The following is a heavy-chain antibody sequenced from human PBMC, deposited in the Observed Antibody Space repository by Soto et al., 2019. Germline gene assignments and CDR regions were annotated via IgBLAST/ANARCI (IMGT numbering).Heavy chain of an antibody. D-gene: IGHD6-13*01. J-gene: IGHJ4*02. V-gene: IGHV1-69*06. Sequence: QVQLVQSGAEVKKPGSSVKVSCKASGGTFSSYAISWVRQAPGQGLEWMGGIIPIFGTANYAQKFQGRVTMTADKSTSTAYMELSRLRSEDTAVYYCARAGQGGRQQLVPFDYWGQGTLVTVSS. CDR3: ARAGQGGRQQLVPFDY. CDR2: IIPIFGTA. CDR1: GGTFSSYA.